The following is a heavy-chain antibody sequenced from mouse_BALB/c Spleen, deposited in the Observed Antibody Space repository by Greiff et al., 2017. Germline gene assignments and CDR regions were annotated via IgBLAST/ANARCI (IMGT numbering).Heavy chain of an antibody. V-gene: IGHV5-17*02. J-gene: IGHJ3*01. Sequence: EVKLMESGGGLVQPGGSRKLSCAASGFTFSSFGMHWVRQAPEKGLEWVAYISSGSSTIYYADTVKGRFTISRDNPKNTLFLQMTSLRSEDTAMYYCARDDYDWTWFAYWGQGTLVTVSA. CDR3: ARDDYDWTWFAY. D-gene: IGHD2-4*01. CDR2: ISSGSSTI. CDR1: GFTFSSFG.